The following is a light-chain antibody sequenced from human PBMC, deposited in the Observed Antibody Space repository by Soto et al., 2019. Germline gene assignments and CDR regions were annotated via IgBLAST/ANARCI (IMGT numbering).Light chain of an antibody. CDR1: SRDVGTYNL. Sequence: QSVLTQPASVSGAPGQSITISCTGISRDVGTYNLVSWYQHHPGKAPKLIIYEGNKRPSGVSNRFSGSKSDTTASLTISGLLAEDEGDYYCCSYAGSSTGVFGGGTKLTVL. V-gene: IGLV2-23*01. CDR3: CSYAGSSTGV. CDR2: EGN. J-gene: IGLJ3*02.